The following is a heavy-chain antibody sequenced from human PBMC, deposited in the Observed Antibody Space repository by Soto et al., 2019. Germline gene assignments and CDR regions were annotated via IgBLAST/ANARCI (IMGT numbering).Heavy chain of an antibody. J-gene: IGHJ4*02. V-gene: IGHV4-39*01. CDR2: IYYSGST. CDR3: ARQQDWAFDY. CDR1: GGSISSSSYY. D-gene: IGHD3-9*01. Sequence: PSETLSLTCTVSGGSISSSSYYWGWIRQPPGKGLEWIGSIYYSGSTYYNPSLKSRVTISVDTSKNQFSLKLSSVTAADTAVYYCARQQDWAFDYWGQGTLVTVSS.